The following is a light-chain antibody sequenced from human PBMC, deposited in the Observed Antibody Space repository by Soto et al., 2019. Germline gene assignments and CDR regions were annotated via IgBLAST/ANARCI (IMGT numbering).Light chain of an antibody. J-gene: IGKJ3*01. CDR3: QQSYSTPFP. Sequence: DIQMTQSPSSLSASVGDRVTITCRVSQSISSYLNWYQQKPGKAPKLLIYAASSLQSGVPSRFSGRGSGTDFTLTISSLQPEAFATYYCQQSYSTPFPFGPGTKVDIK. V-gene: IGKV1-39*01. CDR1: QSISSY. CDR2: AAS.